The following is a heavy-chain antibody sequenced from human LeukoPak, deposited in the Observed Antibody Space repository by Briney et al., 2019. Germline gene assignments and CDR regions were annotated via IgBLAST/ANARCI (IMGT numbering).Heavy chain of an antibody. D-gene: IGHD2-21*02. CDR2: IYYSGSS. V-gene: IGHV4-59*08. CDR3: ARNRKGVTLGY. Sequence: PSETLSLTCNVSGGSINSYHWSWIRQPPGKGLEWIGYIYYSGSSNYNPSLKSRVTISVDTSKNQFSLKLSSVTAADTAVYYCARNRKGVTLGYWGQGTLVTVSS. CDR1: GGSINSYH. J-gene: IGHJ4*02.